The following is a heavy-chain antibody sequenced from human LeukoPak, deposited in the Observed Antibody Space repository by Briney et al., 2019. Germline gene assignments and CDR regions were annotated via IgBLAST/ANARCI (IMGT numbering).Heavy chain of an antibody. CDR1: GGSFSGYY. J-gene: IGHJ5*02. CDR2: INHSGST. CDR3: ARLRVTSQYNWFDP. Sequence: PSETLSLTCAVYGGSFSGYYWSWIRQPPGKGLEWIGEINHSGSTNYNPSLKSRVTIPVDTSKNQFSLKLSSVTAADTAVYYCARLRVTSQYNWFDPWGQGTLVTVSS. D-gene: IGHD2-21*02. V-gene: IGHV4-34*01.